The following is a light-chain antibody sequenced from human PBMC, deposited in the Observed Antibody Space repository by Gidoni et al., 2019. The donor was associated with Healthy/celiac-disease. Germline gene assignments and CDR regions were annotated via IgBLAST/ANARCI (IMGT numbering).Light chain of an antibody. CDR2: DVS. Sequence: QSALTQPASVSGSPGQSITISCTGTNSDVGGYNYVPWYQQHPGKAPKLMIYDVSNRPSGVSNRFSGSKSGNTASLTISGLQAEDEADYYCSSYTSSSTPYVFGTGTKVTVL. CDR1: NSDVGGYNY. V-gene: IGLV2-14*03. CDR3: SSYTSSSTPYV. J-gene: IGLJ1*01.